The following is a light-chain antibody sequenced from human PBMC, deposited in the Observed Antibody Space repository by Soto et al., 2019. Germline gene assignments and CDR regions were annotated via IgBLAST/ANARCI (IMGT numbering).Light chain of an antibody. CDR3: SSYTISSTYV. CDR2: QVS. Sequence: QSALTQPASVSGSPGQSITLSCTGTSSDVGTYNYVSWYQQHPGKAPKLMISQVSNRPSGVSNRFSGSKSGNTASLTISGLQAEDEADYSCSSYTISSTYVFGTGTKLTVL. V-gene: IGLV2-14*01. J-gene: IGLJ1*01. CDR1: SSDVGTYNY.